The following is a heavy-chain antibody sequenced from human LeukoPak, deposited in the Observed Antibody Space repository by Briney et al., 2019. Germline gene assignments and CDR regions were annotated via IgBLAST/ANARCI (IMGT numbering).Heavy chain of an antibody. CDR2: ISWNSGSI. CDR1: GFTFDDYA. Sequence: GGSLRLSCAASGFTFDDYAMHWVRQAPGKGLEWVSGISWNSGSIGYADSVKGRFTISRDNAKNSLYPQMNSLRAEDMALYYCAKGPPAHCNGGSCYSAGYFQHWGQGTLVTVSS. CDR3: AKGPPAHCNGGSCYSAGYFQH. V-gene: IGHV3-9*03. J-gene: IGHJ1*01. D-gene: IGHD2-15*01.